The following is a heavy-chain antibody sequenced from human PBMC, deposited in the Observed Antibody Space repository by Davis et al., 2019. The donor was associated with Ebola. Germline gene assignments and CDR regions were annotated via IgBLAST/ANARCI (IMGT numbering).Heavy chain of an antibody. CDR2: ISSSGSTI. Sequence: PGGSLRLSCAASGFTFSGYSMNWVRQAPGKGLEWVSYISSSGSTIYYADSVKGRFTISRDNAKKSLYLEMNSLRAEDTAVYYCATDNWGPALWGQGTLLTVSS. J-gene: IGHJ4*02. V-gene: IGHV3-48*04. CDR3: ATDNWGPAL. CDR1: GFTFSGYS. D-gene: IGHD7-27*01.